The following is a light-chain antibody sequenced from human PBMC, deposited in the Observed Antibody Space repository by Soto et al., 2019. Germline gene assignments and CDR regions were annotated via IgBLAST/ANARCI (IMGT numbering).Light chain of an antibody. CDR3: QQYISYPYT. V-gene: IGKV1-5*01. CDR1: QTTNTW. J-gene: IGKJ2*01. Sequence: DIQMTQFPSTLSASVGDRVTITCRASQTTNTWLAWYQQKPGTAPKLLIYDDSSLEGGVPSRFSASGSGTEFTLTISSLQQDDLATYYCQQYISYPYTFGQGTKVEIK. CDR2: DDS.